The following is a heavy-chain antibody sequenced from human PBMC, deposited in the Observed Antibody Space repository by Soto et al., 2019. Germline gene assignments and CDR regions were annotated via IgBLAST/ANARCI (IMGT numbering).Heavy chain of an antibody. Sequence: GGSLRLSCAASGFTFSSYGMHWVRQAPGKGLEWVAVISYDGSNKYYADSVKGRFTISRDNSKNTLYLQMNSLRAEDTAVYHWGKNSNSGYRATGQKTLDKWGQGTL. V-gene: IGHV3-30*18. CDR2: ISYDGSNK. CDR1: GFTFSSYG. CDR3: GKNSNSGYRATGQKTLDK. J-gene: IGHJ4*02. D-gene: IGHD6-13*01.